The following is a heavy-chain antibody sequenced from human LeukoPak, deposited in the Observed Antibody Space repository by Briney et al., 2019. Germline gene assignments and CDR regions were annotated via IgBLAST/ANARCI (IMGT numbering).Heavy chain of an antibody. CDR2: FDPEDGET. Sequence: ASVKVSCKVSGYTLTELSMHWVRQAPGKGLEWMGGFDPEDGETIYAQKLQGRVTMTTDTSTSTAYMELRSLRSDDTAVYYCARTYYYGSGSYHGGGTFDYWGQGTLVTVSS. V-gene: IGHV1-24*01. CDR1: GYTLTELS. J-gene: IGHJ4*02. D-gene: IGHD3-10*01. CDR3: ARTYYYGSGSYHGGGTFDY.